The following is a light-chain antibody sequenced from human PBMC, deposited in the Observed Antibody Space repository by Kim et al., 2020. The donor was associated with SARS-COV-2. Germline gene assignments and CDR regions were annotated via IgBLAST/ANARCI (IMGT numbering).Light chain of an antibody. V-gene: IGLV3-1*01. CDR3: QAWDSSIAV. Sequence: VSQEQTASITCSGDKVGDKYACWYQQKPGQSSVLGIYQDSNRPSGIPELFSGSNSGNTATLTISGTQAMDEADYYCQAWDSSIAVFGGGTQLTVL. CDR2: QDS. J-gene: IGLJ2*01. CDR1: KVGDKY.